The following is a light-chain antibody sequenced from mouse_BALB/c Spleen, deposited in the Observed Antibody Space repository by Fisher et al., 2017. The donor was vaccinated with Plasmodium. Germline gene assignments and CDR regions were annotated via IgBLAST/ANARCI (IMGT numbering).Light chain of an antibody. J-gene: IGKJ5*01. V-gene: IGKV1-110*01. CDR2: KVS. CDR3: SQSAYVPLT. Sequence: VLTQTPLSLPVSLGDQAFISCRSSQSLVHSYGDTYLHWYLQKPGQSPKLLIYKVSNRFSGVPDRFSGIGSGTDFTLKISRVEAADLGVYFFSQSAYVPLTFGAGTKLELK. CDR1: QSLVHSYGDTY.